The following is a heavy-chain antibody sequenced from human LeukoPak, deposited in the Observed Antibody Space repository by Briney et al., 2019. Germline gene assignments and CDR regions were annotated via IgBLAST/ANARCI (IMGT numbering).Heavy chain of an antibody. J-gene: IGHJ4*02. CDR1: GCSFTSYW. V-gene: IGHV5-10-1*01. D-gene: IGHD3-10*01. CDR2: IDPSDSNT. CDR3: ASQVYYYGSGSYYRELLFDY. Sequence: RESLRISCKGSGCSFTSYWISWVRQMPGKGLEWMGIIDPSDSNTKYSPSFQGPVTISAGQSISTAFLPWSRPKTSDHAMSFRASQVYYYGSGSYYRELLFDYWGQGTLGTVSS.